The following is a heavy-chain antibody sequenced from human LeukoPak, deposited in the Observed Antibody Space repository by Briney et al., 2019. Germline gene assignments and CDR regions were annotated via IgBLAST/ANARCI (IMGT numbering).Heavy chain of an antibody. V-gene: IGHV3-23*01. CDR3: ARAPRPTVVTLYYFDY. CDR2: ISGSGGST. D-gene: IGHD4-23*01. J-gene: IGHJ4*02. Sequence: GGSLRLSCAASGFTFSSYAMSWVRQAPGKGLEWVSAISGSGGSTYYADSVKGRFTISRDNSKNTLYLQMNSLRAEDTAVYYCARAPRPTVVTLYYFDYWGQGTLVTVSS. CDR1: GFTFSSYA.